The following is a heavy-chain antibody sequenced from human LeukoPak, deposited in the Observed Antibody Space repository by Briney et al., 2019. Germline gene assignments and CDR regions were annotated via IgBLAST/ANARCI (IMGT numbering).Heavy chain of an antibody. CDR3: ARDSAPGYYDSSGYYYVSSYFDY. CDR2: IYTSGST. CDR1: GGSISSGSYY. D-gene: IGHD3-22*01. Sequence: SETLSLTCTVSGGSISSGSYYWSWIRQPAGKGLEWIGRIYTSGSTNYNPSLKSRVTISVDTSKNQFSLKLSSVTAADTAVYYCARDSAPGYYDSSGYYYVSSYFDYWGQGTLVTVSS. V-gene: IGHV4-61*02. J-gene: IGHJ4*02.